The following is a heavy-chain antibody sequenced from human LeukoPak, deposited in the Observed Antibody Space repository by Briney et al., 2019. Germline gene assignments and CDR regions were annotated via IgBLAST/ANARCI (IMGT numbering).Heavy chain of an antibody. CDR3: ARGRRAHIKDY. CDR1: GGSFSGYY. V-gene: IGHV4-34*01. D-gene: IGHD1-14*01. J-gene: IGHJ4*02. Sequence: SETLSLTCAVYGGSFSGYYWSWIRQPPGKGLEWIREINHSGSTNYNPSLKSRVTISVDTSKNQFSLKLSSVTAADTAVYYCARGRRAHIKDYWGQGTLVTVSS. CDR2: INHSGST.